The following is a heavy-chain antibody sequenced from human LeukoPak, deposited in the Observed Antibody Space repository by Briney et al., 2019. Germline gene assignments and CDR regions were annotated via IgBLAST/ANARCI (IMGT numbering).Heavy chain of an antibody. CDR1: RFTFTDYA. CDR3: SRGVDTAMVDDY. Sequence: GGSLRLSCAASRFTFTDYAMSWIRQALGKGLDWVSSISSRRSYKYYADSVKGRFTISRDNAKNSLYLQMNSLRAEDTAVYYCSRGVDTAMVDDYWGQGTLVTVSS. CDR2: ISSRRSYK. V-gene: IGHV3-21*01. D-gene: IGHD5-18*01. J-gene: IGHJ4*02.